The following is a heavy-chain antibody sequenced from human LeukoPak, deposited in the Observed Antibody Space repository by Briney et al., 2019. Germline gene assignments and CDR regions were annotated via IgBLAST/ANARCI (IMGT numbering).Heavy chain of an antibody. J-gene: IGHJ4*02. CDR3: ARVRGDSSSSGYYFDY. V-gene: IGHV3-11*04. Sequence: GGSLRLSCAASGFTFSDYYMSWIRQAPGKGLEWVSYISSSGSTIYYADSVKGRFTISRDNAKNSLYLQMNSLRAEDTAVHYCARVRGDSSSSGYYFDYWGQGTLVTVSS. CDR2: ISSSGSTI. D-gene: IGHD6-6*01. CDR1: GFTFSDYY.